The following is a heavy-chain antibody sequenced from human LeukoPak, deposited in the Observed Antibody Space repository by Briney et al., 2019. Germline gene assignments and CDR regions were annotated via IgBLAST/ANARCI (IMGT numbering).Heavy chain of an antibody. D-gene: IGHD3-22*01. CDR3: ARGGGPYDSSGHYHLDY. V-gene: IGHV1-3*01. CDR1: GNTFTTYA. J-gene: IGHJ4*02. CDR2: INAGNDNT. Sequence: ASVKVSCKASGNTFTTYAMHWVRQAPGQRLEWMGWINAGNDNTKYSQKFQGRVTIIRDTSASTAYMELSSLRSEDTAVYYCARGGGPYDSSGHYHLDYWGQGTLVTVSS.